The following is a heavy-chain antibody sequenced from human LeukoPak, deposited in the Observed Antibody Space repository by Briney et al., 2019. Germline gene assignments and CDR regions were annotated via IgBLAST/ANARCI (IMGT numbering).Heavy chain of an antibody. CDR1: GGSISSGGYS. CDR2: IYHSGST. D-gene: IGHD2-8*01. J-gene: IGHJ6*02. CDR3: ARGPVSPKDYYYYYGMDV. Sequence: PSETLSLTCAASGGSISSGGYSWSWNRQPRGKGLEWIGYIYHSGSTYYNPSLKSRVTISVDRSKNQFSLKLSSVTAADTAVYYCARGPVSPKDYYYYYGMDVWGQGTTVTVSS. V-gene: IGHV4-30-2*01.